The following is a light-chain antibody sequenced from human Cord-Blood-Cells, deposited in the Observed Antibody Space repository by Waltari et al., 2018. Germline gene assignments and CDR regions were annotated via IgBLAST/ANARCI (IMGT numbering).Light chain of an antibody. J-gene: IGKJ5*01. CDR3: QQYYSTPIT. V-gene: IGKV4-1*01. CDR1: QGVLYSSNNKNY. Sequence: DNVMTKSPDSLAVSLGERATINCKSSQGVLYSSNNKNYLAWYQQKPGQPPKLLIYWASTRESGVPDRFSGSGSGTDFTLTISSLQAEDVAVYYCQQYYSTPITFGQGTRLEIK. CDR2: WAS.